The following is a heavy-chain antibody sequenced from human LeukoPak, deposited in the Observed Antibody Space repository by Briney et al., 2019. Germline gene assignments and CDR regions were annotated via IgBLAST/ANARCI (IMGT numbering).Heavy chain of an antibody. J-gene: IGHJ4*02. Sequence: GGSLRLSCAASGFTFSSYAMLWVRQAPGKGLEWVAVISYDGSNKYYADSVKGRFTISRDNSKNTLYLQMNSLRAEDTAVYYCAREAVWALFDYWGQGTLVTVSS. CDR1: GFTFSSYA. D-gene: IGHD3-16*01. CDR2: ISYDGSNK. V-gene: IGHV3-30-3*01. CDR3: AREAVWALFDY.